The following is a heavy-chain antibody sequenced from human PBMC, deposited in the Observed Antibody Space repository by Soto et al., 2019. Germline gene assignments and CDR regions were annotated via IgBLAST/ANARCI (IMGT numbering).Heavy chain of an antibody. CDR1: GFTVNTNY. V-gene: IGHV3-53*01. D-gene: IGHD6-19*01. CDR2: IYNNLDGPT. Sequence: PGGSLRLSCAASGFTVNTNYMTWVRQAPGKGLEWVSIIYNNLDGPTYYADSVQGRFITSRDNSKNTMYLQMASLRAEDTAVYYCAAGTSSETYFLFWGQGTLVTVSS. CDR3: AAGTSSETYFLF. J-gene: IGHJ1*01.